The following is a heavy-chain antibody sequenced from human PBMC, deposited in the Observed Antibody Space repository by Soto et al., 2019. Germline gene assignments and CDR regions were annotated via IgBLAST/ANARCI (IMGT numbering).Heavy chain of an antibody. D-gene: IGHD3-22*01. J-gene: IGHJ6*02. Sequence: GGSLRLSCAASGFTFSSYWMHWVRQAPGKGLVWVSRINSDGSSTSYADSVKGRFTISRDNAKNTLYLQMNSLRAEDTAVYYCARDNSDSSGYKTSHDHHSSYGTHVWGPATSLTLSS. CDR1: GFTFSSYW. CDR3: ARDNSDSSGYKTSHDHHSSYGTHV. CDR2: INSDGSST. V-gene: IGHV3-74*01.